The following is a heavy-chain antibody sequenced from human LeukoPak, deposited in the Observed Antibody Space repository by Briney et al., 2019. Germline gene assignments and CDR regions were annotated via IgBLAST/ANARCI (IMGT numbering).Heavy chain of an antibody. D-gene: IGHD2-2*01. Sequence: PGGSLRLSCAASGFTFSSYWMHWVRQAPGKGLVWVSRINSDGSSTSYADSVKGRFTISRDNAKNSLYLQMNSLRAEDTAVYYCARVGDCGRPSCYAIDYGGQGTLFTV. CDR3: ARVGDCGRPSCYAIDY. CDR1: GFTFSSYW. J-gene: IGHJ4*02. V-gene: IGHV3-74*01. CDR2: INSDGSST.